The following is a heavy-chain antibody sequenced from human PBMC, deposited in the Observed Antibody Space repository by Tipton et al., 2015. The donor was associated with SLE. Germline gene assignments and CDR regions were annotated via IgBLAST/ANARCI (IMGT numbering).Heavy chain of an antibody. CDR2: ISYDGTNK. V-gene: IGHV3-30*18. J-gene: IGHJ3*02. CDR3: AKDMATMTSDAFDI. CDR1: AFTFSSYG. Sequence: RSLRLSCAASAFTFSSYGLHWVRQAPGKGLEWVAVISYDGTNKYYADFVKGRFTIVRDNSKNILYLQMNSLRGEDTAVYYCAKDMATMTSDAFDIWGQGTMVTVSS. D-gene: IGHD5-24*01.